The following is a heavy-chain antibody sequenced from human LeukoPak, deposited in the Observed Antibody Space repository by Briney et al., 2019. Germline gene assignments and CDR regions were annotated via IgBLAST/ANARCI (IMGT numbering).Heavy chain of an antibody. V-gene: IGHV3-23*01. D-gene: IGHD6-13*01. CDR2: ISGSGGST. Sequence: PAGGSLRLSCAASGFTFSSYAMSWVRQAPGKGLEWVSAISGSGGSTYYADSVKGRFTISRDNSKNTLYLQMNSLRAEDTAVYYCARVGSLAAAGTPDYWGQGTLVTVSS. CDR3: ARVGSLAAAGTPDY. CDR1: GFTFSSYA. J-gene: IGHJ4*02.